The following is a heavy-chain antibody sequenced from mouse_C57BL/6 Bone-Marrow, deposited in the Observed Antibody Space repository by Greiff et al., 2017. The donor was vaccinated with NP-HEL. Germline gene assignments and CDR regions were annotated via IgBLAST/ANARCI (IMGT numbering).Heavy chain of an antibody. CDR2: IYPRSGNT. Sequence: QVQLKESGAELARPGASVKLSCKASGYTFTSYGISWVKQRTGQGLEWIGEIYPRSGNTYYNEKFKGKATLTADKSSSTAYMELRSLTSEDSAVYVCARSYYPSRGAMDYWGQGTSVTVSS. CDR1: GYTFTSYG. V-gene: IGHV1-81*01. CDR3: ARSYYPSRGAMDY. J-gene: IGHJ4*01. D-gene: IGHD1-1*01.